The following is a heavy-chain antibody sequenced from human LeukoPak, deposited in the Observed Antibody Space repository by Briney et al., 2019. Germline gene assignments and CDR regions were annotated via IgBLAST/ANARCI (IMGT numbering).Heavy chain of an antibody. J-gene: IGHJ3*02. V-gene: IGHV3-33*06. CDR2: IWYDGSNK. Sequence: GGSLRLSCAASGIIFSDFGMHWVRQAPGKGLEWMAIIWYDGSNKYYADSVKDRFTISRDNSKNTMYLQMNSLRAEDTAVYYCAKATCSGASCFSNSRDAFDIWGQGTMVTVSS. CDR1: GIIFSDFG. D-gene: IGHD2-15*01. CDR3: AKATCSGASCFSNSRDAFDI.